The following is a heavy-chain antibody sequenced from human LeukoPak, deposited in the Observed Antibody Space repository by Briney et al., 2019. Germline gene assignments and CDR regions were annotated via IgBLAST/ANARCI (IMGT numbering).Heavy chain of an antibody. J-gene: IGHJ4*02. Sequence: PGRSLRLSCAASGFTFSSYGMHWVRQAPGKGLEWVAVISYDGSNKKYADSVKGRFTISRDNSKNTVYLQMNSLRAENTAVYYCARAAWDYWGQGVLVTVSS. CDR2: ISYDGSNK. CDR3: ARAAWDY. CDR1: GFTFSSYG. V-gene: IGHV3-30*03.